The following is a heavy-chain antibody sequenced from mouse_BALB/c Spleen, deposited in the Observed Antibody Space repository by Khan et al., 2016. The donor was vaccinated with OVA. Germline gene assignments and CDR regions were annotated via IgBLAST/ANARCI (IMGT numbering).Heavy chain of an antibody. CDR1: GYTFTSYT. V-gene: IGHV1-4*01. Sequence: QVQLQQSGAELARPGASVKMSCKASGYTFTSYTIHWIKERPGQGLEWIGYINPSNGYTNYNQKFKDKATLTTDKSSTKANLQLSSLTSDDSAVYNCVRDVAYHRNDGWFAYWGQGTLVTVSA. D-gene: IGHD2-14*01. CDR2: INPSNGYT. CDR3: VRDVAYHRNDGWFAY. J-gene: IGHJ3*01.